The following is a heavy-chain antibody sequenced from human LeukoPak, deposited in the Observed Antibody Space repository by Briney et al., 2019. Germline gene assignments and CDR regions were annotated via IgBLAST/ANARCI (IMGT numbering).Heavy chain of an antibody. J-gene: IGHJ4*02. CDR3: ARVLSGSYCYDY. Sequence: SETLSLTCTVSGGSISSSSYYWGWIRQPPGKGLEWIGSIYYSGSTYYNPSLKSRVTTSVDTSKNQFSLKLSSVTAADTAVYYCARVLSGSYCYDYWGQGTLVTVSS. V-gene: IGHV4-39*07. D-gene: IGHD1-26*01. CDR1: GGSISSSSYY. CDR2: IYYSGST.